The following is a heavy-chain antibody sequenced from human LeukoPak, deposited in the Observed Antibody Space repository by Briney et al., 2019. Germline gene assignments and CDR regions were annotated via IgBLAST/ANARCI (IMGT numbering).Heavy chain of an antibody. CDR3: ARAYYGSGSYQP. Sequence: GGSLRLSCAASGFTFSSYGMHWVRQAPGKGLEWVAVIWYDGSNKYYADSVKGRFTISRDNSKNTLYLQMNSLRAEDTAVYYCARAYYGSGSYQPWGQGTLVTVSS. CDR1: GFTFSSYG. V-gene: IGHV3-33*01. D-gene: IGHD3-10*01. J-gene: IGHJ5*02. CDR2: IWYDGSNK.